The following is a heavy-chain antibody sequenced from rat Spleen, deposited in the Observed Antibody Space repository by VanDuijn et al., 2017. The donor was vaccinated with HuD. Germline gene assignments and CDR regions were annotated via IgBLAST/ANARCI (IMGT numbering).Heavy chain of an antibody. J-gene: IGHJ3*01. D-gene: IGHD1-11*01. CDR3: ARHGLVYGGSPFAY. V-gene: IGHV4-2*01. Sequence: EVQLVESGGGLVQPGRSLKLSCAASGFTFSSFPMAWVRQAPGKGLEWIGEINKDSRIIKYTPSLKDKFTISRDNAQNTLYLQMNKLGSEDTATYYCARHGLVYGGSPFAYWGQGTLVTVSS. CDR2: INKDSRII. CDR1: GFTFSSFP.